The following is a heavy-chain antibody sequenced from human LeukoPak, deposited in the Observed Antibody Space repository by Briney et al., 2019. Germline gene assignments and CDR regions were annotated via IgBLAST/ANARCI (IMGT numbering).Heavy chain of an antibody. D-gene: IGHD6-13*01. CDR3: ARVRGNPAAGTSIPEGYYYYYMDV. Sequence: SETLSLTCTLSGGSISSHYWSWIRQPPGKGLEWIGYIYYSGSTNFHPCLKSQVAISVDTSKNQFSLKLTSVTSADTAVYYCARVRGNPAAGTSIPEGYYYYYMDVWGKGTTVTVSS. CDR1: GGSISSHY. J-gene: IGHJ6*03. V-gene: IGHV4-59*11. CDR2: IYYSGST.